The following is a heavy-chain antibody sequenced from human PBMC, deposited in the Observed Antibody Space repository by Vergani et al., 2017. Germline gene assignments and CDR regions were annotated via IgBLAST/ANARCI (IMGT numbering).Heavy chain of an antibody. D-gene: IGHD3-10*01. Sequence: QVQLQESGPGLVKPSETLTLTCDVSDSSIMTNPYWGWFRQSPGKGLEWIGCIHHSGDTHYNSSFKSRVPISIVSSSKFSLSLTSVTAADMAIYYCARHRGSGGFFPSSYFYGMDVWRHGTTVTVSS. CDR2: IHHSGDT. CDR3: ARHRGSGGFFPSSYFYGMDV. V-gene: IGHV4-38-2*01. CDR1: DSSIMTNPY. J-gene: IGHJ6*02.